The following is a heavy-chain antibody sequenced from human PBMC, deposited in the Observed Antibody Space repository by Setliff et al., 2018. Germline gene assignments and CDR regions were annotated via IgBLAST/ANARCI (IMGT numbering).Heavy chain of an antibody. V-gene: IGHV7-4-1*02. J-gene: IGHJ6*03. D-gene: IGHD3-3*01. CDR1: GYTFSSYA. CDR2: HNTNTGNQ. CDR3: ARGGDIITIFGVVTPDSYYYMDV. Sequence: ASVQVSCKASGYTFSSYAMNWVRQAPGHGVEWMGWHNTNTGNQTYAQDFTGRCVLSLDTSVSTAYLQISSLKAEDTAVYDCARGGDIITIFGVVTPDSYYYMDVWGTGTTVTVSS.